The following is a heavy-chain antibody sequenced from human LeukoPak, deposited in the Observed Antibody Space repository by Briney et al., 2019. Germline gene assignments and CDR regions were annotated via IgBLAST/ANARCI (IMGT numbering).Heavy chain of an antibody. J-gene: IGHJ4*02. Sequence: GASVKVSCKASGYTFTSYYMHWVRQAPGQGLEWMGIINPSGGSTSYAQKFQGRVTMTRDMSTSTVYMELSSLRSEDTAVYYCARRRSYDILTGYYTPFDYWGQGTLVTVSS. V-gene: IGHV1-46*01. CDR3: ARRRSYDILTGYYTPFDY. D-gene: IGHD3-9*01. CDR2: INPSGGST. CDR1: GYTFTSYY.